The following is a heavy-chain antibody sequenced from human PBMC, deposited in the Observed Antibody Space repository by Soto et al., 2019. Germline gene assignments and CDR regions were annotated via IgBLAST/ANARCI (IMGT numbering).Heavy chain of an antibody. CDR2: IYYSGST. J-gene: IGHJ6*02. Sequence: SETLSLTCTVSGGSISSGGYYWSWIRQHPGKGLEWIGYIYYSGSTYYNPSLKSRVTISVDTSKNQFSLKLSSVTAADTAVYYCASTRITIFGVVTKDYYYYGMDVWGQGTTVTVSS. D-gene: IGHD3-3*01. CDR1: GGSISSGGYY. CDR3: ASTRITIFGVVTKDYYYYGMDV. V-gene: IGHV4-31*03.